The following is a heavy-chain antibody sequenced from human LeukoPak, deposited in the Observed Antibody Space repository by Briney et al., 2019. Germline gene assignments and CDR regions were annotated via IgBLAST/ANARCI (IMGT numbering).Heavy chain of an antibody. CDR3: TRDQLWSYSQY. Sequence: SETLSLTCSVSGGSVSSGSYYWSWLRQPPGKGLEWIGYIYNTRSTYYNPSLQSRVTMSVDTSKNQLSLKLSSVTAADTAVYYCTRDQLWSYSQYWGQGILVTVSS. CDR2: IYNTRST. CDR1: GGSVSSGSYY. D-gene: IGHD1-26*01. J-gene: IGHJ4*02. V-gene: IGHV4-61*01.